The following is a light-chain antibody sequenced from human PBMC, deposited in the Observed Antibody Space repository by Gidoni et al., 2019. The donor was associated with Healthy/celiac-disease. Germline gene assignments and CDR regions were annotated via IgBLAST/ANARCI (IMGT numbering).Light chain of an antibody. J-gene: IGKJ1*01. CDR3: QQYNSYSWT. Sequence: IPMTQSPSTLSASVGDRVTITCRASQRISSWLAWYQQKPGKAPKLLIYKASSLESGVPSRFSGSGSGTEFTLTISSLQPDDFATYYCQQYNSYSWTFGQGTKVEIK. CDR1: QRISSW. CDR2: KAS. V-gene: IGKV1-5*03.